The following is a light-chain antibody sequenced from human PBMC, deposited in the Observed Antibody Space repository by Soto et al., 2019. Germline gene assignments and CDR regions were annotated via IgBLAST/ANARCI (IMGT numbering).Light chain of an antibody. J-gene: IGKJ5*01. Sequence: DIQMTQSPSSLSASVGDRVTITCRASQNIGNFLNWYQQNPGRAPKLLIYGASSLQTGVPSRISGSGSGTDFTLTISSLQPEDFATYFCQQSYSSPTFGQGTRLEI. V-gene: IGKV1-39*01. CDR2: GAS. CDR1: QNIGNF. CDR3: QQSYSSPT.